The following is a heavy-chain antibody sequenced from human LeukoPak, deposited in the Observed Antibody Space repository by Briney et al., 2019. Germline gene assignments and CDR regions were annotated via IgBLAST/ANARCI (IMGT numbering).Heavy chain of an antibody. CDR3: ARAGAWAPIDY. D-gene: IGHD1-26*01. CDR1: GFTFSSYW. Sequence: PGGSLRLSCAASGFTFSSYWMSWVRQAPGKGLEWVANIKQDGSEKYYVDSVKGRFTISRDTAKNSLYMQMNSLRAEDNAAYYRARAGAWAPIDYWGPGTLVTVSS. J-gene: IGHJ4*01. V-gene: IGHV3-7*01. CDR2: IKQDGSEK.